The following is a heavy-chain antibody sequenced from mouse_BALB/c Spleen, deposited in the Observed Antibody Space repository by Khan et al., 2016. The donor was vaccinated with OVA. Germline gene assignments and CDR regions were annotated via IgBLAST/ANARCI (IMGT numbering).Heavy chain of an antibody. CDR2: ISSGGSYT. CDR1: GFTFSSYG. D-gene: IGHD1-1*01. Sequence: EVELVESGGDSVKPGGSLKLSCAASGFTFSSYGMSWVRRTPDKRLEWVATISSGGSYTYYPDSVKGRFTISIDNAKNTLYLQMSSLKSEDTAMYYCSRQPGYYGSRSYFDYWGQGTTLTVSS. J-gene: IGHJ2*01. CDR3: SRQPGYYGSRSYFDY. V-gene: IGHV5-6*01.